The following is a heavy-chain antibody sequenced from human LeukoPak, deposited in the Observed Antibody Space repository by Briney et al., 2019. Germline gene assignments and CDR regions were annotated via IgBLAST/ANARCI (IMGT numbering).Heavy chain of an antibody. Sequence: GGSLRLSCAASGFTFSSYAMSWVRQAPGKGLEWVSAISGSGGSTYYADSVKGRFTISRDNSKNTLYLQMNSLRAEDTAVYYCANTLGNYGNWYFDLWGRGTLVTVSS. CDR1: GFTFSSYA. D-gene: IGHD4-17*01. CDR3: ANTLGNYGNWYFDL. V-gene: IGHV3-23*01. CDR2: ISGSGGST. J-gene: IGHJ2*01.